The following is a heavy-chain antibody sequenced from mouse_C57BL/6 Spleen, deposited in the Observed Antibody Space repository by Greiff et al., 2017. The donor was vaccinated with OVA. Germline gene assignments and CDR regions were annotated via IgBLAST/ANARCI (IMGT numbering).Heavy chain of an antibody. CDR1: GFTFSSYA. J-gene: IGHJ2*01. D-gene: IGHD1-1*01. CDR3: GRGLRYFDY. Sequence: EVMLVESGGGLVKPGGSLKLSCAASGFTFSSYAMSWVRQTPEKRLEWVATISDGGSYTYYPDNVKGRFTISRDNAKNNLYLQMSHLKSEDTAMYYCGRGLRYFDYWGQGTTLTVSS. V-gene: IGHV5-4*03. CDR2: ISDGGSYT.